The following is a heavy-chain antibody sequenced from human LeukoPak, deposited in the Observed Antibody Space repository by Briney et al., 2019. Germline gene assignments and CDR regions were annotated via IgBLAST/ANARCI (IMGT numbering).Heavy chain of an antibody. Sequence: GGSLRLSCAASGFTFSSYEMNWVRQAPGKGLEWVSYITSSGSTIYYADSVKGRFTISRENAKNSLYLQMNSLRAEDTAVYYCVREAYDSSLYWGQGTLVTVSS. J-gene: IGHJ4*02. CDR3: VREAYDSSLY. CDR2: ITSSGSTI. D-gene: IGHD3-22*01. CDR1: GFTFSSYE. V-gene: IGHV3-48*03.